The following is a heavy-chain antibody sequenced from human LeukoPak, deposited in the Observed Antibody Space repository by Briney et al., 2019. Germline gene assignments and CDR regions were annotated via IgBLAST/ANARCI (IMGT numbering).Heavy chain of an antibody. CDR1: GFTFTSSA. CDR2: IVVGSGNT. Sequence: SVKVSCKASGFTFTSSAMQWVRQARGQRLEWIGWIVVGSGNTNYAQKFQERVTITRDMSTSTAYMELSSLRSEDTAVYYCARGLHDSSGPVDYWGQGTLVTVSS. V-gene: IGHV1-58*02. J-gene: IGHJ4*02. CDR3: ARGLHDSSGPVDY. D-gene: IGHD3-22*01.